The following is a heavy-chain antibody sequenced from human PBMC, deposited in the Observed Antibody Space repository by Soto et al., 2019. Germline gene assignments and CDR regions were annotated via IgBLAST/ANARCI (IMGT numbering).Heavy chain of an antibody. Sequence: GASVKVSCKASAYTFTNYGISWVRQAPGQGLEWMGWISAYNGNINYAQKFRGRVTMTTDTSTSSAYLEVRSLRSDDTAVYYCARHLPLGYCSGGSCFHNWFDPWGQGTLVTVSS. D-gene: IGHD2-15*01. V-gene: IGHV1-18*01. CDR3: ARHLPLGYCSGGSCFHNWFDP. CDR2: ISAYNGNI. CDR1: AYTFTNYG. J-gene: IGHJ5*02.